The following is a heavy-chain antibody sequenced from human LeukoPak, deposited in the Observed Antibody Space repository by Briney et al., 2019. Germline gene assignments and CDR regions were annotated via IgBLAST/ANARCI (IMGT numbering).Heavy chain of an antibody. CDR3: ARSPFGGVIVIGDY. CDR1: GFSFSNYG. Sequence: PGGSLRLSCAASGFSFSNYGMHWVRQAPGKGLEWVAVISYDGSIEYYADSVRGRFTISRDNSKNTLYLQMNSLRAEDTAAYYCARSPFGGVIVIGDYWGQGTLVTVSS. J-gene: IGHJ4*02. CDR2: ISYDGSIE. V-gene: IGHV3-30*03. D-gene: IGHD3-16*02.